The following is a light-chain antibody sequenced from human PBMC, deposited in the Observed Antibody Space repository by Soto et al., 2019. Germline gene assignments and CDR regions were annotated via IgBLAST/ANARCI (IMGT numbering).Light chain of an antibody. CDR2: DVS. J-gene: IGLJ2*01. CDR1: SSDVGGYNY. CDR3: SSYTSSSTRVL. V-gene: IGLV2-14*03. Sequence: QSALTQPASVSGSPGQSITISCTGTSSDVGGYNYVSWYQQHPGKAPTLMISDVSNRPSGVSNRFSGSKSGNTASLTISGRQAEDEADYYCSSYTSSSTRVLFGGGTKLTVL.